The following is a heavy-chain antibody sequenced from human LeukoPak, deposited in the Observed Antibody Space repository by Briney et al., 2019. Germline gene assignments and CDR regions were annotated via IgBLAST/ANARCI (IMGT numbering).Heavy chain of an antibody. Sequence: GGSLRLSCAASGFTFSSHWMHWVRQAPGKGLVWVSRFNSGGSATNYADSVRGRFTISRDNARNTLYLQMNSVREEDTAVYYCAVLNVLVGKWGQGTLVTVSS. V-gene: IGHV3-74*01. D-gene: IGHD3-16*01. J-gene: IGHJ4*02. CDR1: GFTFSSHW. CDR2: FNSGGSAT. CDR3: AVLNVLVGK.